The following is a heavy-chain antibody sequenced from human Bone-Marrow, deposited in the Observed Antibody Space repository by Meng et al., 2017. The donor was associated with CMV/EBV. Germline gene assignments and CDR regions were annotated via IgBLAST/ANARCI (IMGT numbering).Heavy chain of an antibody. Sequence: GSLKISCAASGFTFSSYAMSWVRQAPGKGLEWVSAISGSGGSTYYADSVKGRFTISRDNSKNTLYLQMNSLRAEDTAVYYCAKDLNPPIFGVVTKVGMDVWGQGTTVPVSS. D-gene: IGHD3-3*01. V-gene: IGHV3-23*01. CDR2: ISGSGGST. CDR3: AKDLNPPIFGVVTKVGMDV. J-gene: IGHJ6*02. CDR1: GFTFSSYA.